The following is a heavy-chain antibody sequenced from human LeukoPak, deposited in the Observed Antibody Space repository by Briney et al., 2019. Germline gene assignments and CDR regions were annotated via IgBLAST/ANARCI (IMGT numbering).Heavy chain of an antibody. V-gene: IGHV1-3*04. D-gene: IGHD3-22*01. CDR1: GYTFTSNA. CDR3: ARAKGLLLHFQH. J-gene: IGHJ1*01. CDR2: INTGNGNT. Sequence: ASVKVSCKASGYTFTSNAMHWVRQAPGQRPEWMGWINTGNGNTKYSQKFQGRVTISRDTSANTAYMELSSLRSEDTAVYYCARAKGLLLHFQHWGQGTLVTVSS.